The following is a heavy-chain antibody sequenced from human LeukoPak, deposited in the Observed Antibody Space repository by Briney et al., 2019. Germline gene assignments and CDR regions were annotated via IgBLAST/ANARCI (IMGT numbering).Heavy chain of an antibody. Sequence: SETLSLTCTVSGGSISSSSYYWGWIRQPPGKGLEWMGSIYHSGSTYYNPSLKSRVTISVDTSKNQFSLKLSSVTAADTAVYYCARRGGTIDYWGQGTLVTVSS. V-gene: IGHV4-39*07. CDR3: ARRGGTIDY. CDR1: GGSISSSSYY. CDR2: IYHSGST. J-gene: IGHJ4*02. D-gene: IGHD2-8*01.